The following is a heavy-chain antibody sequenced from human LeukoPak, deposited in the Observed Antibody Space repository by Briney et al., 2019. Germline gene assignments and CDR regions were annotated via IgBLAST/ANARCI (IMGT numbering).Heavy chain of an antibody. D-gene: IGHD6-19*01. J-gene: IGHJ6*03. CDR1: GGSISSSSYY. V-gene: IGHV4-39*01. CDR3: ARHVSAYGSGLPYYMDV. CDR2: IYYSGST. Sequence: SETLSLTCTVSGGSISSSSYYWGWIRQPPGKGLEWIGSIYYSGSTYYNPSLKRRVSISVDTTKNQFSLKLSSVTAADTAVFYCARHVSAYGSGLPYYMDVWGKGTTVTVSS.